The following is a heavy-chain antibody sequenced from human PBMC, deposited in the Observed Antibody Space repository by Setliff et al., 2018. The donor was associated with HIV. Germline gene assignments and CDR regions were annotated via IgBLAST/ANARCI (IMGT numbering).Heavy chain of an antibody. CDR3: ARGRQFTFWSAYMHMDV. Sequence: TSETLSLTCAVYGGSFSNYYWTWIRQTPGEGREWMGEIDHSGSTKYNPSLKSRVAISVDTSKNQFSLKVNSVTAADTAIYYCARGRQFTFWSAYMHMDVWGKGTSVSVSS. CDR1: GGSFSNYY. J-gene: IGHJ6*03. V-gene: IGHV4-34*01. D-gene: IGHD3-3*01. CDR2: IDHSGST.